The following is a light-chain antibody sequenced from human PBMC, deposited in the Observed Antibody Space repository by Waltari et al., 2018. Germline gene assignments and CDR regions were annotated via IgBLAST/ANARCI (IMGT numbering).Light chain of an antibody. CDR3: QQYYTPPFT. CDR2: WAS. CDR1: QSVLYASVTKNH. J-gene: IGKJ3*01. Sequence: DIVMTQSPDSLAVSLGERATLNCKSSQSVLYASVTKNHLAWYQQKPGQPPKLLIFWASTRESGVPDRFSGGGSGADFTLTISSLQAEDVAVYYCQQYYTPPFTFGPGTKVEIK. V-gene: IGKV4-1*01.